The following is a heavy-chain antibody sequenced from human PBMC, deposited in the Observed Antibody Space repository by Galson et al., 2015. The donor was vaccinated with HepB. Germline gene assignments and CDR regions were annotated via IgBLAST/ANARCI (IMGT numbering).Heavy chain of an antibody. Sequence: SLRLSCAASGFTVSSYYMSWVRQAPGKGLDWVSVIYSGDSTYYADSVKGRFTISRDNSENTLYLHMNNLRAEDTAVYYCVSDHVVRGKNNAYWGQGILVTVSS. CDR2: IYSGDST. V-gene: IGHV3-53*01. D-gene: IGHD3-10*01. CDR3: VSDHVVRGKNNAY. CDR1: GFTVSSYY. J-gene: IGHJ4*02.